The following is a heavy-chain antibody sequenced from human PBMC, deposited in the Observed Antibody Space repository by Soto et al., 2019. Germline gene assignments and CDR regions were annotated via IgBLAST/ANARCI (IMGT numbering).Heavy chain of an antibody. V-gene: IGHV1-69*18. CDR2: ITPVFGTT. D-gene: IGHD3-10*01. CDR1: GVTFSSYV. Sequence: QVPLVQSGPAVKKPGSSVRVSCKAPGVTFSSYVFSWVRQAPGQGLEWMGRITPVFGTTHFAQKFQGRLTITADESTTTIYVELRDLSSDDTAMYYGARGLPSDLWGQGTLITVSS. J-gene: IGHJ5*02. CDR3: ARGLPSDL.